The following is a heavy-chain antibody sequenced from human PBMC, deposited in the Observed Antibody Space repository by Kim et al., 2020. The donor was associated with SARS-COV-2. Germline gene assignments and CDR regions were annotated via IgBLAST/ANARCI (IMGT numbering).Heavy chain of an antibody. V-gene: IGHV5-51*01. Sequence: RYSPSFQGQDTISADKSIRTAYLQWSSLKASDTAMYYCARSSSSSSWFDPWGQGTLVTVSS. CDR3: ARSSSSSSWFDP. D-gene: IGHD6-6*01. J-gene: IGHJ5*02.